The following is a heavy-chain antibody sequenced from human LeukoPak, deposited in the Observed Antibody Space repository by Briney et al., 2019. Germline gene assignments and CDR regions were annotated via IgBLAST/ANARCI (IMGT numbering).Heavy chain of an antibody. CDR3: ARDLISANAFDI. D-gene: IGHD2-8*01. CDR1: GYTLTELS. CDR2: INPNSGGT. V-gene: IGHV1-2*02. J-gene: IGHJ3*02. Sequence: ASVKVSCKVSGYTLTELSMHWVRQAPGKGLEWMGWINPNSGGTNYAQKFQGRVTMTRDTSISTAYMELSRLRSDDTAVYYCARDLISANAFDIWGQGTMVTVSS.